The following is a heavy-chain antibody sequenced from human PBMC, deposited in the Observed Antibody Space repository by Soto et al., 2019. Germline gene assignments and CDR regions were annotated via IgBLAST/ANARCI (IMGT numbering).Heavy chain of an antibody. CDR3: ARGSGWVFDD. J-gene: IGHJ4*02. CDR1: GFTFSSNW. V-gene: IGHV3-7*04. Sequence: EVQLVESGGGLVQPGGSLRLSCAASGFTFSSNWMSWVCQAPGKGLEWVANIKKEGSETNYVDTVKGRFTISRDNAKNSLYLQMNSLRVEDTAVYYCARGSGWVFDDWGQGTLVTVSS. D-gene: IGHD6-19*01. CDR2: IKKEGSET.